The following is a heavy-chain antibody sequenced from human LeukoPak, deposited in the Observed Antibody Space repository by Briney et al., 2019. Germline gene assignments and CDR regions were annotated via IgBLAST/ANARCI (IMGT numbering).Heavy chain of an antibody. CDR1: GFTFSSYA. V-gene: IGHV3-30-3*01. CDR2: ISYDGSNK. J-gene: IGHJ4*02. CDR3: ARDSSGYYAY. D-gene: IGHD3-22*01. Sequence: PGGSLRFSCAASGFTFSSYAMHWVRQAPGKGLEWVAVISYDGSNKYYADSVKGRFTISRDSSKNTLYLQMNSLRAEDTAVYYCARDSSGYYAYWGQGTLVTVSS.